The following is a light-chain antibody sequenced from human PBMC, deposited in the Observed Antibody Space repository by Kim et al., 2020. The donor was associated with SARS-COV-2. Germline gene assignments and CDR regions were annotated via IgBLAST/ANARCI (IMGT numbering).Light chain of an antibody. J-gene: IGLJ2*01. CDR3: SSYTSSSTV. Sequence: QSALTQPASVSGSPGQSITISCTGTSSDVGGYNYVSWYQQHPAKAPKLMIYDVSKRPSGVSNRFSGSKSGNTASLTISGLQAEDEADYYCSSYTSSSTVFGGGTQLTVL. CDR2: DVS. CDR1: SSDVGGYNY. V-gene: IGLV2-14*01.